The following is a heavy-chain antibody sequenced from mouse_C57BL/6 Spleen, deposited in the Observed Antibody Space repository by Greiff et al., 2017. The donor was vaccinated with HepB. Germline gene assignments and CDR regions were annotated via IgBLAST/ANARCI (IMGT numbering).Heavy chain of an antibody. CDR3: AREGLPTWFAY. Sequence: VQLQQSGPELVKPGASVKISCKASGYAFSSSWMNWVKQRPGEGLEWIGRIYPGDGDTNYNGKFKGKATLTADKSSSTAYMQLSSLTSEDSAVYFCAREGLPTWFAYWGQGTLVTVSA. CDR1: GYAFSSSW. D-gene: IGHD2-4*01. CDR2: IYPGDGDT. V-gene: IGHV1-82*01. J-gene: IGHJ3*01.